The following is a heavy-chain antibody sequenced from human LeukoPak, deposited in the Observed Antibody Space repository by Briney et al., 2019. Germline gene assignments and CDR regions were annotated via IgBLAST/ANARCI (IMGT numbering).Heavy chain of an antibody. Sequence: ASVKVSCKASGYTFTTLYIHWVRQAPGQGLEWLGWINPNSGGTNYAQRFQGRVTMTRDTSISTAYMELSGLKSDDTAVYYCARAGGPYDYWGQGTLVTVSS. CDR2: INPNSGGT. CDR1: GYTFTTLY. J-gene: IGHJ4*02. CDR3: ARAGGPYDY. V-gene: IGHV1-2*02. D-gene: IGHD6-25*01.